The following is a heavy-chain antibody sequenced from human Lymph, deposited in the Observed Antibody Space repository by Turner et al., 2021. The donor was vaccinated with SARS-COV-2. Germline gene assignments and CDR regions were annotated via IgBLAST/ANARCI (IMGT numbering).Heavy chain of an antibody. CDR2: IYSGGST. J-gene: IGHJ4*02. D-gene: IGHD4-17*01. V-gene: IGHV3-53*01. Sequence: EVQLVESAGGLIQPGGSLRLSCAASGFTVSSNYMTWVRQAPGKGLEWVSLIYSGGSTYYADSVKGRFTISRDNSKNTLYLQMNSLRADDTAVYYCARVLPYGDYFDYWGQGTLVTVSS. CDR1: GFTVSSNY. CDR3: ARVLPYGDYFDY.